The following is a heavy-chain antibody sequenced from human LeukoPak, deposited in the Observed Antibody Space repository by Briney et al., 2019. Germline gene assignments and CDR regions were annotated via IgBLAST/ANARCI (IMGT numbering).Heavy chain of an antibody. J-gene: IGHJ4*02. V-gene: IGHV4-61*01. D-gene: IGHD6-25*01. CDR3: AGPRLDFDY. CDR1: GGSVSSGSYY. Sequence: SETLSLTCTVSGGSVSSGSYYWSWIRQPPGKGLEWIGYIYYSGSTNYNPSLKSRVTISVDTSKNQFSLKLSSVTAADTAVYYCAGPRLDFDYWGQGTLVTVSS. CDR2: IYYSGST.